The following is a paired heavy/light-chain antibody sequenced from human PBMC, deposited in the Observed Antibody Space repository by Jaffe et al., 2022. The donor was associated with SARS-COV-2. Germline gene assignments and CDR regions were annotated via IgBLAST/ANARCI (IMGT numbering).Light chain of an antibody. CDR2: DAS. CDR3: QQYAGWPT. Sequence: EIVMTQSPATLSVSPGERATFSCRASQSVRSSLVWYQHKPGQAPRVLFYDASIRATGIPARFSGSGSGTEFTLTISSLQSEDLAIYYCQQYAGWPTFGGGTKVEI. CDR1: QSVRSS. J-gene: IGKJ4*01. V-gene: IGKV3D-15*01.
Heavy chain of an antibody. J-gene: IGHJ5*02. CDR2: IHHNGNT. Sequence: QVQLQESGPGQVKPSETLSLTCSVSGFSISSGYYWGWVRLPPGKGLEWIGLIHHNGNTHFNSSLKSRVTISVDTSKNQFSLRLSSVTAADTAVYYCVRQGFCSGTNCRNWFGPWGQGILVTVSS. D-gene: IGHD2-2*01. CDR3: VRQGFCSGTNCRNWFGP. V-gene: IGHV4-38-2*02. CDR1: GFSISSGYY.